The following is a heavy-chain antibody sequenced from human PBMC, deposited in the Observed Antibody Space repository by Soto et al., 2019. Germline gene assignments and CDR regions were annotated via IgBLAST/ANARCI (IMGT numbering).Heavy chain of an antibody. Sequence: SETLSLTCAVYGGSFSGYYWSWIRQPPGKGLEWIGEINHSGSTNYNPSLKSRVTISVDTSKNQFSLKLSSVTAADTAVYYCATYCGGDCYLTRSNWFDPWGRGTLVTVSS. CDR1: GGSFSGYY. CDR2: INHSGST. CDR3: ATYCGGDCYLTRSNWFDP. D-gene: IGHD2-21*01. V-gene: IGHV4-34*01. J-gene: IGHJ5*02.